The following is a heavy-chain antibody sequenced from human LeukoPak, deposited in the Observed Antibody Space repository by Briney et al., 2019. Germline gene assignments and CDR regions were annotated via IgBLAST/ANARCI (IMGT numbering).Heavy chain of an antibody. V-gene: IGHV4-34*01. CDR1: GGSFSGYY. D-gene: IGHD3-22*01. CDR2: INHSGST. Sequence: SETLSLTCAVYGGSFSGYYWSWIRQPPGKGLEWIGKINHSGSTNYNSSLKSRVTISVDTSKNQFSLKLSSVTAADTAVYYCARGPHTGVNYYDSSGYYYWGQGTLVTVSS. J-gene: IGHJ4*02. CDR3: ARGPHTGVNYYDSSGYYY.